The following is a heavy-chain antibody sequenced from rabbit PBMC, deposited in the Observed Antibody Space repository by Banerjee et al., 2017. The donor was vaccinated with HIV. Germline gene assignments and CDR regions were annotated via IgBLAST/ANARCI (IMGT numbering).Heavy chain of an antibody. CDR2: IYAGSSGNT. J-gene: IGHJ3*01. V-gene: IGHV1S40*01. D-gene: IGHD1-1*01. Sequence: QSLEESGGDLVKPGASLTLTCTASGFSFSGYYMCWVRQAPGKGLEWIACIYAGSSGNTYYASWAKGRFTISKTSSTTVTLQMTSLTAADTATYFCARDTSSSFSSYGMDLWGQGTLVTVS. CDR3: ARDTSSSFSSYGMDL. CDR1: GFSFSGYY.